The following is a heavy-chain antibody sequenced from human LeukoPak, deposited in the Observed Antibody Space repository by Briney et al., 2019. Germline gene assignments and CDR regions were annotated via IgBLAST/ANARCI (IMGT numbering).Heavy chain of an antibody. J-gene: IGHJ3*02. V-gene: IGHV5-51*01. CDR2: IYPGDSDT. Sequence: GESLKISCKGSGYSFTSYWIGWVRQMPGKGLEWMGIIYPGDSDTRYSPSFQGQVTISADKSISTAYLQWSSLKASDTAMYYCARRRRVDTAMVRTSGAFDIWGQGTMVTVSS. CDR1: GYSFTSYW. CDR3: ARRRRVDTAMVRTSGAFDI. D-gene: IGHD5-18*01.